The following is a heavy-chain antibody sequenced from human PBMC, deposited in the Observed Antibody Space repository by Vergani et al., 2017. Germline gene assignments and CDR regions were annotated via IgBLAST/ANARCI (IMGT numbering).Heavy chain of an antibody. V-gene: IGHV4-38-2*01. CDR3: ARHRGSGGFFPSSYFYGMDV. CDR1: DSSIMTNPY. Sequence: QVQLQESGPGLVKPSETLTLTCDVSDSSIMTNPYWGWFRQSPGQGLEWSGCIPHSGDTHYNSSLKSRVSISIVSSSKFSLSLTSLTAADTASYYCARHRGSGGFFPSSYFYGMDVWGHGTTVTVSS. D-gene: IGHD3-10*01. CDR2: IPHSGDT. J-gene: IGHJ6*02.